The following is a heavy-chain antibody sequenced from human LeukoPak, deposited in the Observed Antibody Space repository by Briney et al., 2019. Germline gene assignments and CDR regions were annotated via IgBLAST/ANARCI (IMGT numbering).Heavy chain of an antibody. V-gene: IGHV4-31*03. J-gene: IGHJ3*02. CDR3: ARSDI. CDR2: IYYSGST. CDR1: GGSISRGGYY. Sequence: PSETLSLTCTVSGGSISRGGYYWTWIRQHPGRGLEWIGYIYYSGSTYYNPSLKSRVIISVDTSENQFSLKLSSVTAADTAVYYCARSDIWGQGTMVTVSS.